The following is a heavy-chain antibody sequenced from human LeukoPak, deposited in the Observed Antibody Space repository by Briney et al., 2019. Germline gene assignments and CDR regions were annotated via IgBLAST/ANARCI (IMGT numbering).Heavy chain of an antibody. CDR1: SGSINSNW. Sequence: SETLSLTCAVSSGSINSNWWSWVRQPPGKRLEWIGEIYNSGSTNYNPTLKSRVTISVDKSKNQFSLRLTSVTAADTAVYYCARGEEYNSATVHFDYWGQGILVTVSS. D-gene: IGHD6-6*01. CDR2: IYNSGST. CDR3: ARGEEYNSATVHFDY. J-gene: IGHJ4*02. V-gene: IGHV4-4*02.